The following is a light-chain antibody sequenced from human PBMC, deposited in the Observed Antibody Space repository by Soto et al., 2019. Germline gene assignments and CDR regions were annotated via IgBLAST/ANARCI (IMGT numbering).Light chain of an antibody. CDR1: QSVSSN. CDR2: AAS. CDR3: QQYNYWPPT. J-gene: IGKJ1*01. V-gene: IGKV3-15*01. Sequence: EIVLTQSPGTLSLTPGERASLSCRASQSVSSNLAWYQQKPGQAPRLLIYAASTKATGIPARFSGSGSGTEFTLTISSLQSEDFAVYHCQQYNYWPPTFGQGTKVDIK.